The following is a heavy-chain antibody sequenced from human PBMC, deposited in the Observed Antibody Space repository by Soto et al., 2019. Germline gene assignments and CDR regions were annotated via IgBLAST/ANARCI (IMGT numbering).Heavy chain of an antibody. CDR2: SKNKADSYTT. D-gene: IGHD3-10*01. J-gene: IGHJ4*02. CDR3: TVWGSGNDFGAA. Sequence: EVQLVESGGGLVQPGGSLRLSCAASGFTFSDHYMDWVRQAPGKGLEWVGRSKNKADSYTTEYAASVKGRFTISRDGSKNSLFLQMNCLKTEDTAVYYCTVWGSGNDFGAAWGQGILVTVSS. CDR1: GFTFSDHY. V-gene: IGHV3-72*01.